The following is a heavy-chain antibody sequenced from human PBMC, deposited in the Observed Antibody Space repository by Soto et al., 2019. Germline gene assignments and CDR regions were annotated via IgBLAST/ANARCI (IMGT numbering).Heavy chain of an antibody. CDR2: LSTYNGTI. D-gene: IGHD3-3*01. CDR1: DYPFASSG. Sequence: SVKVSWRRSDYPFASSGRSWLRLAPGQGLGWIGLLSTYNGTINYSHNVQGKVTIPTGTSTSTAYMELRSLRSDDTAVYYCARETYYDFWSVERNGLCGMDVWGHGTTVTVSS. CDR3: ARETYYDFWSVERNGLCGMDV. J-gene: IGHJ6*02. V-gene: IGHV1-18*04.